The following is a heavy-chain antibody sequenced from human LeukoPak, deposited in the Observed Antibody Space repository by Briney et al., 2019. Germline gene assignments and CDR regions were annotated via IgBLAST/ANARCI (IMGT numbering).Heavy chain of an antibody. CDR2: ISASSNTI. CDR3: ARDRIETPRASYY. V-gene: IGHV3-48*02. CDR1: GFTFSTYT. Sequence: PGGSLTLSCAASGFTFSTYTMNWVRQAPGKGLEWVSYISASSNTIYYADSVKGRFTISRDNAKNSLYLQMNSLRDEDTAVYYCARDRIETPRASYYWGQGTLVTVSS. J-gene: IGHJ4*02. D-gene: IGHD3-10*01.